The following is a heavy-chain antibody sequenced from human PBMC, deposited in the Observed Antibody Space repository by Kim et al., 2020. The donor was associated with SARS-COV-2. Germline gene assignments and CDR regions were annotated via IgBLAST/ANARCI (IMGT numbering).Heavy chain of an antibody. CDR3: ARALASWGVIIRHFDY. D-gene: IGHD3-10*01. Sequence: SLKSRITISVDTSKNQFSRKLSSVTAADTAVYYCARALASWGVIIRHFDYWGQGTLVTVSS. V-gene: IGHV4-31*02. J-gene: IGHJ4*02.